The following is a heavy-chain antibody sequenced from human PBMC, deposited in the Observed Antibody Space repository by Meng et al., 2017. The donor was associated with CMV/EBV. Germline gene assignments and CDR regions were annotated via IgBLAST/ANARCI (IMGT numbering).Heavy chain of an antibody. D-gene: IGHD6-13*01. Sequence: GESLKISCAASGFTFSSYAMHWVRQAPGKGLEWVAVISYDGSNKYYADSVKGRFTISRDNSKNTLYLQMNSLRAEDTAVYYCARDRAAPGWFDPWGQGTLVTVSS. CDR3: ARDRAAPGWFDP. CDR1: GFTFSSYA. J-gene: IGHJ5*02. V-gene: IGHV3-30-3*01. CDR2: ISYDGSNK.